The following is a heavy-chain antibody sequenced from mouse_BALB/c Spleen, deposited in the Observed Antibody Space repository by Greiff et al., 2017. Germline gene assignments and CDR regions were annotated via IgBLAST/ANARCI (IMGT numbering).Heavy chain of an antibody. Sequence: EVQLVESGPGLVKPSQSLSLTCTVTGYSITSDYAWNWIRQFPGNKLEWMGYISYSGSTSYNPSLKSRISITRDTSKNQFFLQLNSVTTEDTATYYCARKRDGYYPFAYWGQGTLVTVSA. CDR2: ISYSGST. V-gene: IGHV3-2*02. D-gene: IGHD2-3*01. J-gene: IGHJ3*01. CDR1: GYSITSDYA. CDR3: ARKRDGYYPFAY.